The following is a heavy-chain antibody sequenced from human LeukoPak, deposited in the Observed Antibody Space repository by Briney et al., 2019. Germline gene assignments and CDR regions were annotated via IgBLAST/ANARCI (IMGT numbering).Heavy chain of an antibody. CDR1: GFKFGSFS. J-gene: IGHJ3*02. CDR3: ARYFSILTGYYNAFDI. CDR2: IKQDRSEK. Sequence: GGSLRLSCAASGFKFGSFSMNWVRQAPGKGLEGVANIKQDRSEKYYVDSVKGRFTISRDNDKNSLYLQMNSLRAEDTAVYYCARYFSILTGYYNAFDIWGQGTMVTVSS. D-gene: IGHD3-9*01. V-gene: IGHV3-7*01.